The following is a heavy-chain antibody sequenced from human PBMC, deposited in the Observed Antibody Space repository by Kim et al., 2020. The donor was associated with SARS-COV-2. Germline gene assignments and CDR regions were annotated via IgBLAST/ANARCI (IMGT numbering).Heavy chain of an antibody. V-gene: IGHV3-53*04. CDR3: AREYYYDSSGYNDY. Sequence: DSVKGRFTISRHNSKNTLYLQMNSLRAEDTAVYYCAREYYYDSSGYNDYWGQGTLVTVSS. J-gene: IGHJ4*02. D-gene: IGHD3-22*01.